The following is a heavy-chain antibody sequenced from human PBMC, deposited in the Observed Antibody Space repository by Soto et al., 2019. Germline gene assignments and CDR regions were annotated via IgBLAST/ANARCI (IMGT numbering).Heavy chain of an antibody. CDR1: GGSISSGGYY. J-gene: IGHJ4*02. V-gene: IGHV4-31*03. CDR2: IYYSGST. Sequence: LSLTCTVSGGSISSGGYYWSWIRQHPGKGLEWIGYIYYSGSTYYNPSLKSRVTISVDTSKNQFSLKLSSVTAADTAVYYCARAFFWSGYSGYYFDYWGQGTQVTVSS. CDR3: ARAFFWSGYSGYYFDY. D-gene: IGHD3-3*01.